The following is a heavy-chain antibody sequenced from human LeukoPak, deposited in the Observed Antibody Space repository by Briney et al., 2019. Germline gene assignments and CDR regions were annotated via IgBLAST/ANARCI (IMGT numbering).Heavy chain of an antibody. Sequence: PGGSLRLSCAASGFTFSTYWMSWVRQAPGKGLEWVANIKQDGSEKYYVDSVKGRFTISRDSAKNSLYLQMNSLRAQDTAVYYCASRAHFWSGPGGWGQGTLVTVSS. CDR1: GFTFSTYW. CDR2: IKQDGSEK. D-gene: IGHD3-3*02. V-gene: IGHV3-7*01. CDR3: ASRAHFWSGPGG. J-gene: IGHJ4*02.